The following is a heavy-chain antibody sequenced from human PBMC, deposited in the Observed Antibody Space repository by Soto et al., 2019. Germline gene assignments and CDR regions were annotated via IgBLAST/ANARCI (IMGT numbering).Heavy chain of an antibody. J-gene: IGHJ4*02. CDR1: GFTFSSYG. V-gene: IGHV3-30*18. Sequence: GGSLRLSCAASGFTFSSYGMHWVRQAPGKGLEWVAVISYDGSNKCYADSVKGRFTISGDNSKNTLYLQMNSLRAEDTAVYYCAKELDFWSGYEHQPTDYWGQGTLVTVS. D-gene: IGHD3-3*01. CDR3: AKELDFWSGYEHQPTDY. CDR2: ISYDGSNK.